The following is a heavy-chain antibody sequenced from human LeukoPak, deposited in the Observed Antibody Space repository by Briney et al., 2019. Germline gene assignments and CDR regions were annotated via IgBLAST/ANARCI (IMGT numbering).Heavy chain of an antibody. CDR1: GGTFSSYA. CDR2: IIPIFGTA. J-gene: IGHJ6*02. D-gene: IGHD4-23*01. CDR3: ARDSTVVDYYYGMDV. Sequence: SVKVSCKASGGTFSSYAISWVRQAPGQGLEWMGGIIPIFGTANYAQKFQGRVTITADESTSTAYMELSSLRPEDTAAYYCARDSTVVDYYYGMDVWGQGTTVTVSS. V-gene: IGHV1-69*01.